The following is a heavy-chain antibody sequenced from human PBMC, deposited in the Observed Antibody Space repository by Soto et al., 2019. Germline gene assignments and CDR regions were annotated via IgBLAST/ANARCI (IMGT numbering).Heavy chain of an antibody. Sequence: QVQLQESGPGLVKPSQTLSLTCTVSGGSISSGGYYWSWIRQYPGKGLEWIGYIYYSGSTYYNASLKSRVTISVDTSKKQFSLKLSSVPAADTAVYYCASYQQSYAFDIWGQGTMVTVSS. CDR3: ASYQQSYAFDI. V-gene: IGHV4-31*03. D-gene: IGHD2-2*01. J-gene: IGHJ3*02. CDR2: IYYSGST. CDR1: GGSISSGGYY.